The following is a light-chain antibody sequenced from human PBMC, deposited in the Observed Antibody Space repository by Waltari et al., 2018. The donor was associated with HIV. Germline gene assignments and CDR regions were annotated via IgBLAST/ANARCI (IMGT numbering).Light chain of an antibody. J-gene: IGLJ3*02. Sequence: QTVVTEEPSLSVSPGGRITLTCALSSGSVSPAFYLGWHQQPPGQAPRTLIYNTNSRSSGVPDRFSGSIVGKKAALTLTGARADDGSYYCCVRYMGSGRVFGGGTRLTVL. CDR3: VRYMGSGRV. V-gene: IGLV8-61*01. CDR1: SGSVSPAFY. CDR2: NTN.